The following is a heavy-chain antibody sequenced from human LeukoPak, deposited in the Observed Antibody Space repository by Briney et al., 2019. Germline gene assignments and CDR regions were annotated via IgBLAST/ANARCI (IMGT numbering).Heavy chain of an antibody. CDR2: IWYDGSNK. D-gene: IGHD5-24*01. J-gene: IGHJ4*02. CDR1: GFTFSSYG. CDR3: AREGGHVEMATISYYFDY. Sequence: PGGSLRLSCAASGFTFSSYGMHWVRQAPGKGLEWVAVIWYDGSNKYYADSVKGRFTISRDNSKNTLYLQMNSLRAEDTAVYYCAREGGHVEMATISYYFDYWGQGTLVTVSS. V-gene: IGHV3-33*01.